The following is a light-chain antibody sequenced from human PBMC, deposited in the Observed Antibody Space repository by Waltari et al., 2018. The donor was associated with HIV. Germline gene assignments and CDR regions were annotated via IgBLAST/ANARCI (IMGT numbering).Light chain of an antibody. Sequence: QSALTQSPSASGSPGQSVTFSCTGTSSDVGAYHFVSWYQQHPGQAPKLIIYGVNQRPAGVPDRCSGSKSGNTASLTVSGLQADDEADYYCSAYAGPNHLLFGGGTRLTVL. CDR2: GVN. CDR1: SSDVGAYHF. J-gene: IGLJ2*01. V-gene: IGLV2-8*01. CDR3: SAYAGPNHLL.